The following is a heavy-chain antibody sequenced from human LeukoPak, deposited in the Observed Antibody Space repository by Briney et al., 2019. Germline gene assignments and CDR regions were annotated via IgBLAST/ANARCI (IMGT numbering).Heavy chain of an antibody. J-gene: IGHJ4*02. CDR3: ARDVEYSYYIWGSFRYIDS. CDR2: IYYSGST. V-gene: IGHV4-31*03. Sequence: SETLSLTCTVSGGSISSGGYYWNWIRQHPGKGLEWIGYIYYSGSTYYNPSLKSRPSISVDTSKKQFSLKLSSVTAADTAVYYCARDVEYSYYIWGSFRYIDSWGQGTLVTVSS. CDR1: GGSISSGGYY. D-gene: IGHD3-16*02.